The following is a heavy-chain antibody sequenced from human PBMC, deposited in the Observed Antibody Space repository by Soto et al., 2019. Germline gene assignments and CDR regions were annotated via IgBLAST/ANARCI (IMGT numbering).Heavy chain of an antibody. CDR3: ARDGSSTVNWIDP. CDR2: IYHTGKT. J-gene: IGHJ5*02. CDR1: GDAIYIGGYY. V-gene: IGHV4-31*03. D-gene: IGHD2-2*01. Sequence: PSETLSLTCTVSGDAIYIGGYYWTWIRQHPGKGLEWIGYIYHTGKTYYNPSLESRVTMSVDTSKNQFSLKLASVTAADTAVYSCARDGSSTVNWIDPWGPGTLVTVSS.